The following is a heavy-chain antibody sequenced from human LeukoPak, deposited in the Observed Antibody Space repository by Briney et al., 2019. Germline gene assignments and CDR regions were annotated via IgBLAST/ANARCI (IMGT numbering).Heavy chain of an antibody. Sequence: GGSLRLSCAASGFTFDDYAMSWVRQARGKGLEWVSDNSGSTGRTYYADSVKGRFTISRDNSKNTLYLQMNNLRAEDTAVYYCAPRVVGSAPFDYWGQGTLVTVSS. CDR2: NSGSTGRT. CDR3: APRVVGSAPFDY. V-gene: IGHV3-23*01. J-gene: IGHJ4*02. D-gene: IGHD2-15*01. CDR1: GFTFDDYA.